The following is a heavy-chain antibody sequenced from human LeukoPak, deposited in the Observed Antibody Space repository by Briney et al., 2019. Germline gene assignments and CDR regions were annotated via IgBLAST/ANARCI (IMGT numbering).Heavy chain of an antibody. J-gene: IGHJ4*02. CDR2: MSYDGNNK. CDR3: ARGGSGFSAYSFDY. Sequence: GGSLRLSCAASGFTFSTYDIHWVRQAPGKGLEWVAFMSYDGNNKFYADSVRGRFTISKDNSKNTLYLQMNSLRADDTAVYYCARGGSGFSAYSFDYWGQGTLVTVSS. CDR1: GFTFSTYD. D-gene: IGHD6-25*01. V-gene: IGHV3-30-3*01.